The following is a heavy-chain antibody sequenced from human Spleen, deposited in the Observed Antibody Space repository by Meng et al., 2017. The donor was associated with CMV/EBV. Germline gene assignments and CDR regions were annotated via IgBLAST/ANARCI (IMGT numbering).Heavy chain of an antibody. D-gene: IGHD1-26*01. CDR1: GGSITSYY. CDR3: ARYDSGRVSFDY. CDR2: IYYSGST. V-gene: IGHV4-59*01. Sequence: SETLSLTCVVSGGSITSYYWSWIRQPPGKGLEWIGYIYYSGSTNYNPSLKSRVTISVDTSKNQFFLKLSSVTAADTAVYYCARYDSGRVSFDYWGQGTLVTVSS. J-gene: IGHJ4*02.